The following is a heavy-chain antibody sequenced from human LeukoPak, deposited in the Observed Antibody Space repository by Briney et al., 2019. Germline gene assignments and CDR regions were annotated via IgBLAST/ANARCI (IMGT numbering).Heavy chain of an antibody. CDR2: IYYSGST. J-gene: IGHJ4*02. Sequence: SETLSLTCTVSGGSISSGDYYWSWIRQPPGKGLEWIGYIYYSGSTYYNPSLKSRVTISVDTSKNQFSLKLSSVTAADTAVYFCARTTYYYDSSDYYYPFDFDYWGQGTLVTVPS. CDR3: ARTTYYYDSSDYYYPFDFDY. V-gene: IGHV4-30-4*01. CDR1: GGSISSGDYY. D-gene: IGHD3-22*01.